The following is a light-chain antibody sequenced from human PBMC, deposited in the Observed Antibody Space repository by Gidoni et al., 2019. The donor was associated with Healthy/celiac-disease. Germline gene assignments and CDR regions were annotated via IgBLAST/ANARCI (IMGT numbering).Light chain of an antibody. CDR1: QSVSSN. CDR2: GAS. J-gene: IGKJ1*01. Sequence: DIVMTQSPATLSVSPGERATLSCRASQSVSSNLAWYQQKPGQAPRLLIYGASTRATGIQARFSGSGSGTEFTLTISSLQSEDFAVYYCQQYNNWPGTFGQGTKVEIK. CDR3: QQYNNWPGT. V-gene: IGKV3-15*01.